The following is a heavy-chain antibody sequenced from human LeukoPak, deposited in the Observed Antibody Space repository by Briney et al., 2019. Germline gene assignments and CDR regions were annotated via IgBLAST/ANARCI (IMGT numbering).Heavy chain of an antibody. D-gene: IGHD3-10*01. V-gene: IGHV4-59*12. CDR2: IYYSGTT. Sequence: SETLSLTCTVSGGSTSSYYWSWIRQPPGRGLEWIGYIYYSGTTNYNPSLKSRVTISVDTSKNQFSLKLSSVTAADTAVYYCARDLSDYYGSGSYRPIDAFDIWGQGTMVTVSS. CDR3: ARDLSDYYGSGSYRPIDAFDI. CDR1: GGSTSSYY. J-gene: IGHJ3*02.